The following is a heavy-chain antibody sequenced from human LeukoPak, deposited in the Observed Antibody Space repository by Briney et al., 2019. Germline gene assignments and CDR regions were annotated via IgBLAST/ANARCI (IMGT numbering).Heavy chain of an antibody. Sequence: SETLSLTCAVYGGSFSGYYWSWIRQPPGKGLEWIGEINHSGSTNYNPSLKSRVTISVDTSKNQFSLKLSSVTAADTAVYYCARGRWNYYDSSGYYPNWGQGTLVTVSS. CDR1: GGSFSGYY. CDR3: ARGRWNYYDSSGYYPN. V-gene: IGHV4-34*01. D-gene: IGHD3-22*01. J-gene: IGHJ4*02. CDR2: INHSGST.